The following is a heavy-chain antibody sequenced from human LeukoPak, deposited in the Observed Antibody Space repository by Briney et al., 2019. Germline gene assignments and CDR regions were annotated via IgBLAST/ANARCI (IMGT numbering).Heavy chain of an antibody. Sequence: QTSETLSLTCTVSGGSISSGGDYWSWIRQHPGKGLEWIGYIYYSGSTYYNPSLKSRVTISVDTSKNQFSLKLSSVTAADTAVYYCARGCYDFWSVTFGMDVWGQGTTVTVSS. CDR3: ARGCYDFWSVTFGMDV. CDR2: IYYSGST. CDR1: GGSISSGGDY. J-gene: IGHJ6*02. V-gene: IGHV4-31*03. D-gene: IGHD3-3*01.